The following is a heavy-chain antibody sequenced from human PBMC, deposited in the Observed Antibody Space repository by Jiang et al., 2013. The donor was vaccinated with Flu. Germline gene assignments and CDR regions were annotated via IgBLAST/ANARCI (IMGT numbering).Heavy chain of an antibody. CDR2: IYTSGST. V-gene: IGHV4-61*02. CDR3: ARAYPTAAHTRHKYYFDY. D-gene: IGHD6-13*01. J-gene: IGHJ4*02. CDR1: GGSISSGSYY. Sequence: PGLVKPSQTLSLTCTVSGGSISSGSYYWSWIRQPAGKGLEWIGRIYTSGSTNYNPSLKSRVTISVDTSKNQFSLKLSSVTAADTAVYYCARAYPTAAHTRHKYYFDYWGQGTLVTVSS.